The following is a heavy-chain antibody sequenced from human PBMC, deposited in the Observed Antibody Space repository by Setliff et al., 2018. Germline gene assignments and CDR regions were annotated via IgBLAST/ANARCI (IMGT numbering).Heavy chain of an antibody. V-gene: IGHV3-7*01. J-gene: IGHJ4*02. CDR2: INPDGSEK. CDR3: FGAGTCSY. Sequence: GGSLRLSCGASGFTYNNCWVSWVRQAPGKGLEWLASINPDGSEKYYVDSVKGRFTISRDNAENSLSLQMNSLRTEDTAVYYCFGAGTCSYWGQGTLVTVSS. D-gene: IGHD3-10*01. CDR1: GFTYNNCW.